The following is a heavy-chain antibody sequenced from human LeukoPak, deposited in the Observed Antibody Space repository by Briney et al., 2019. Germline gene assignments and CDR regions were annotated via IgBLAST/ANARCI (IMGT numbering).Heavy chain of an antibody. Sequence: PGGSLRLSCAASGFTFSSYAMSWVRQAPGKGLEWVAVISYDGRNKHYADSVKGRFTISRDTSKNTLYLQMNSLRAEDTAVYYCAKEYCGGTSCYEDYFDYWGQGTLLTVSS. CDR1: GFTFSSYA. CDR3: AKEYCGGTSCYEDYFDY. V-gene: IGHV3-30*18. D-gene: IGHD2-2*01. CDR2: ISYDGRNK. J-gene: IGHJ4*02.